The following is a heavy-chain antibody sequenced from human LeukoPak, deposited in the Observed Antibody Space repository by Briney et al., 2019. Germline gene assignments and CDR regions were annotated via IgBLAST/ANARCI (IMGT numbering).Heavy chain of an antibody. CDR3: ARDSIAAAGDFDC. Sequence: GGSLGLSCAASGFTFSSYWMHWVRQAPGKGLVWVSRINSDGSSTSYADSVKGRFTISRDNAKNTLYLQMNSLRAEDTAVYYCARDSIAAAGDFDCWGQGTLVTVSS. D-gene: IGHD6-13*01. J-gene: IGHJ4*02. V-gene: IGHV3-74*01. CDR2: INSDGSST. CDR1: GFTFSSYW.